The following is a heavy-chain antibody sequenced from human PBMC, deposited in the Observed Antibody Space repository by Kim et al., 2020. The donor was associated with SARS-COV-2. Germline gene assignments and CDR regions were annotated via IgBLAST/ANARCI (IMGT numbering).Heavy chain of an antibody. CDR1: GFTFGDYA. CDR2: IRSKAYGGTT. D-gene: IGHD3-22*01. Sequence: GGSLRLSCTASGFTFGDYAMSWFRQAPGKGLEWVSFIRSKAYGGTTEYAASVKGRFTISRDDSKSIAYLQMNSLKTEDTAVYYCARDLADYYDNSGHYWGQGILVTVSS. J-gene: IGHJ4*02. V-gene: IGHV3-49*03. CDR3: ARDLADYYDNSGHY.